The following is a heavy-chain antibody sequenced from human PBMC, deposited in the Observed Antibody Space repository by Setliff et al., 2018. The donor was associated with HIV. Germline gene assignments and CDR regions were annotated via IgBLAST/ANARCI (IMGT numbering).Heavy chain of an antibody. CDR2: IYTSGKT. CDR1: GDSITRGSYY. V-gene: IGHV4-61*09. Sequence: KTSETLSLTCTVSGDSITRGSYYWSWIRQPAGKGLEWIGHIYTSGKTHYSPSLKSRITISADTSKNQLSLNLSSVTAADTAVYHCARSRPRSMDFYMDVWAKGTTVTVSS. D-gene: IGHD2-8*01. J-gene: IGHJ6*03. CDR3: ARSRPRSMDFYMDV.